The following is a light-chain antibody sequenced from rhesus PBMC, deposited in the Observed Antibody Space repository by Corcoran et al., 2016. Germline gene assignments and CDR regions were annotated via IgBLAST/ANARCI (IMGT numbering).Light chain of an antibody. V-gene: IGKV1-32*01. J-gene: IGKJ1*01. CDR1: QGISSY. CDR3: QQYNSLPWT. Sequence: DIQMTQSPSSLSASVGDRVTITCRASQGISSYLNWYQQKPGKAPKLLIYYANHLESGVPSRFSGSGSGTEFTLTISSLQPEDFATYYCQQYNSLPWTFGQGTKVEIK. CDR2: YAN.